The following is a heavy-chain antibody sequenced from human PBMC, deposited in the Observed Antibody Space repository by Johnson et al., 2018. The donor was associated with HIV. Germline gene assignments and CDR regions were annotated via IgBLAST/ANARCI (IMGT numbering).Heavy chain of an antibody. V-gene: IGHV3-15*01. Sequence: VQLVESGGGLVKPGGSLRLSCAASGFTFSNAWMSWVRQAPGKGLEWVGRIKSKTDGGTTDYAAPVTGRFTISRDDSKNALFLQMNSLKTEDTAVYYCTTPSGSYASSYDAFDIWGQGTMVTVSS. CDR3: TTPSGSYASSYDAFDI. D-gene: IGHD1-26*01. J-gene: IGHJ3*02. CDR1: GFTFSNAW. CDR2: IKSKTDGGTT.